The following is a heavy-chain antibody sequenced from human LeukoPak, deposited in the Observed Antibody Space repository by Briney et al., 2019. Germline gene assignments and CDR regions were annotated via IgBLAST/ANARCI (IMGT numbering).Heavy chain of an antibody. J-gene: IGHJ4*02. CDR2: ISSSGTTI. CDR3: ARDPLSTSSPVDY. V-gene: IGHV3-11*04. D-gene: IGHD2-2*01. CDR1: GFTFSDYY. Sequence: GGSLRLSCAASGFTFSDYYMSWVRQAPGKGLEWVSYISSSGTTISYADSVKGRFTISRDNANNSLYLQMNSLRAEDTAVYYCARDPLSTSSPVDYWGQETLVTVSS.